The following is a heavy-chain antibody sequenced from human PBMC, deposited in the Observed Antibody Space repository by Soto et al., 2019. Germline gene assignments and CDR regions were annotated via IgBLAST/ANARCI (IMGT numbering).Heavy chain of an antibody. Sequence: GGSLRLSCAASGFTFSSYSMNWVRQAPGKGLEWVSSISSSSSYIYYADSVKGRFTISRDNAKNSLYLQMNSLRAEDTAVYYCARSMTTAPGYYYYGMDVWGQGTTVTVSS. CDR3: ARSMTTAPGYYYYGMDV. CDR1: GFTFSSYS. D-gene: IGHD4-4*01. J-gene: IGHJ6*02. CDR2: ISSSSSYI. V-gene: IGHV3-21*01.